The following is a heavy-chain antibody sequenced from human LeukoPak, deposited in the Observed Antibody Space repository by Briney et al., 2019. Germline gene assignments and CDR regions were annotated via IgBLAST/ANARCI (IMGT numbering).Heavy chain of an antibody. CDR2: ISAYNGNT. V-gene: IGHV1-18*01. J-gene: IGHJ4*02. CDR3: AREHYGEYVSYFDY. CDR1: GYTFTSYG. D-gene: IGHD4-17*01. Sequence: ASVKVSCKASGYTFTSYGIRWVRQAPGQGLEWVGWISAYNGNTNYAQKLQGRVTMTTDTSTSTAYMELRSLRSDDTAVYYCAREHYGEYVSYFDYWGQGTLDTVSS.